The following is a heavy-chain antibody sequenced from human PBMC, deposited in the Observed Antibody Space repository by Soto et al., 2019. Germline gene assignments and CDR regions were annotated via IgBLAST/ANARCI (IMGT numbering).Heavy chain of an antibody. CDR2: INHSGST. CDR1: GGSFSGYY. CDR3: ARRTRKRRDFDY. V-gene: IGHV4-34*01. J-gene: IGHJ4*02. Sequence: QVQLQQWGAGLLKPSETLSLTRAVYGGSFSGYYWSWIRQPPGKGLEWIGEINHSGSTNYNPSLKHRVTLSVDTSKNQFSLKLSSVTAADTAVYYCARRTRKRRDFDYWGQGTLVTVSS.